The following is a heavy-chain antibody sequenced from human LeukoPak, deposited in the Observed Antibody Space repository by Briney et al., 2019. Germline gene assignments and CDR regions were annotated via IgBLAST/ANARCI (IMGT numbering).Heavy chain of an antibody. Sequence: KSGGSLRLSCAASGFTFSNAWMNWVRQAPGKGLEWVGRIKSKTDGGTTDYAAPVKGRFTISRDNAKNSVYLQMNTLRAEDTAVYYCARDDNWAFDVWGQGTLVTVSS. V-gene: IGHV3-15*07. D-gene: IGHD5-24*01. CDR1: GFTFSNAW. J-gene: IGHJ3*01. CDR3: ARDDNWAFDV. CDR2: IKSKTDGGTT.